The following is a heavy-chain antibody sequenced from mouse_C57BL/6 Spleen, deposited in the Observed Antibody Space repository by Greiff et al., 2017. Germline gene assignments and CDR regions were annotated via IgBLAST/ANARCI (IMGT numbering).Heavy chain of an antibody. D-gene: IGHD2-4*01. J-gene: IGHJ3*01. CDR3: ARSGLRQEVWFAY. CDR2: INPNNGGT. V-gene: IGHV1-26*01. Sequence: VQLQQSGPELVKPGASVKISCKASGYTFTDYYMNWVKQSHGKSLEWIGDINPNNGGTSYNQKFKGKATLTVDKSSSTAYMELRSLTSEDSAVYDSARSGLRQEVWFAYWGQGTLVTVSA. CDR1: GYTFTDYY.